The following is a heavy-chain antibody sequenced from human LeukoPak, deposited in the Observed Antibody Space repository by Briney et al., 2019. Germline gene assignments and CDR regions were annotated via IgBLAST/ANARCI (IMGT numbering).Heavy chain of an antibody. V-gene: IGHV6-1*01. CDR1: GDSVSSNSAA. Sequence: SQTLSLTCAITGDSVSSNSAAWNWIRQSPSRGLEWLGRTYYRSKWYNDYAVSVKSRITINPDTSKNQFSLQLNSVTPEDTAVYYCASSTVWYYYDSSGSYFDYWGQGTLVTVSS. CDR2: TYYRSKWYN. CDR3: ASSTVWYYYDSSGSYFDY. J-gene: IGHJ4*02. D-gene: IGHD3-22*01.